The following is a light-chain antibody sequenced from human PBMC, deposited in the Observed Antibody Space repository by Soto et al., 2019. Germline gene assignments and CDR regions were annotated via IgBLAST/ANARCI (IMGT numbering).Light chain of an antibody. J-gene: IGKJ5*01. V-gene: IGKV3-11*01. CDR2: DAS. CDR3: QQRGDWPIT. Sequence: EIVLTQSPATLSLSPGERATLSCRASQSVSSYLIWYQQKPGQAPRLLISDASTRATGIPTRFSGSGSGTDFTLTINRLEPEDFAVYYCQQRGDWPITFGQGTRLEIK. CDR1: QSVSSY.